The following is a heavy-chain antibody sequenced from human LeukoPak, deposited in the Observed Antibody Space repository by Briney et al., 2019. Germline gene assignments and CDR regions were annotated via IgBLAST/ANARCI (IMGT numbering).Heavy chain of an antibody. J-gene: IGHJ4*02. CDR2: ISSSGSTI. CDR1: GFTFSSYE. Sequence: QPGGSLRLSCAASGFTFSSYETNWVRQAPGKGLEWVSYISSSGSTIYYADSVKGRFTISRDNAKNSLYLQMNSLRAEDTAVYYCARVGDMRFIYRGFDYWGQGTLVTVSS. V-gene: IGHV3-48*03. CDR3: ARVGDMRFIYRGFDY. D-gene: IGHD3-16*01.